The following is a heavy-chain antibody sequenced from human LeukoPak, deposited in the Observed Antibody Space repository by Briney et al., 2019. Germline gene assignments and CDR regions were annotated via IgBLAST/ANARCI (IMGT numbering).Heavy chain of an antibody. CDR2: IIPIFGTA. D-gene: IGHD4-23*01. V-gene: IGHV1-69*13. CDR3: ARSGNGIYYFDY. CDR1: GGTFTIYA. Sequence: SVKVSCMASGGTFTIYAISWVRQAPGQGLEWMGGIIPIFGTANYTQKFQGRVTITADESTSTAYMELSSLSSEDTAVYYCARSGNGIYYFDYWGQGTLVTVSS. J-gene: IGHJ4*02.